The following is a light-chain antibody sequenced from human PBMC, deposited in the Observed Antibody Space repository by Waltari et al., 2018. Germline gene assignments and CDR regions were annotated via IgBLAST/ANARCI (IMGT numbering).Light chain of an antibody. J-gene: IGKJ4*01. Sequence: EIVLTQSPATLSLSPGERATLSCRASQNVNTYLAWYQQKPGQAPRVLIYDASERATGIPDRFSGSGSGTDFTLTISSLGTEDFAVYYCQQRLNWPLTFGGGTKVEI. CDR1: QNVNTY. CDR3: QQRLNWPLT. CDR2: DAS. V-gene: IGKV3-11*01.